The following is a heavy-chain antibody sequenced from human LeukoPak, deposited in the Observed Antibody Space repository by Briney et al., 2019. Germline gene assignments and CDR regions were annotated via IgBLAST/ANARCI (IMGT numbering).Heavy chain of an antibody. V-gene: IGHV3-7*05. CDR3: AKDTDKWLVDAFDI. D-gene: IGHD6-19*01. CDR2: IKQVGGEK. CDR1: GFTFSSYW. Sequence: GGSLRLSCAASGFTFSSYWMSWVRQAPGKGLEWVANIKQVGGEKYYVDSVKGRFTFSRDNAKNSLYLQMNSLRAEDTAVYYCAKDTDKWLVDAFDIWGQGTMVTVSS. J-gene: IGHJ3*02.